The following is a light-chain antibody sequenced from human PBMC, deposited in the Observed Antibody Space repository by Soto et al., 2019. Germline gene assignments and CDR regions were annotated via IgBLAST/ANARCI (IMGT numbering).Light chain of an antibody. J-gene: IGLJ2*01. Sequence: QPVLTQPASASETTGKRVTISCSGSRSNIGSNTVNWYQQLPGTAPKLLIYSNYERPSGVPDRFSGSKSGASASLAISGLQSEDEADYYCAAWDDSLHGVVFGGGTKLTVL. CDR1: RSNIGSNT. CDR2: SNY. CDR3: AAWDDSLHGVV. V-gene: IGLV1-44*01.